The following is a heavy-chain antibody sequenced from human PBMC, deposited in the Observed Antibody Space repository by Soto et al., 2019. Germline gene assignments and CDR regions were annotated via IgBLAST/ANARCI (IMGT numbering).Heavy chain of an antibody. CDR2: IIPIFGTA. Sequence: QVQLVQSGAEVKKPGSSVKVSCKASVGPFSRYAISWVRQAPGQGLEWMGGIIPIFGTANYAQKFQGRVTITADESTSTAYMELSSLRSEDTAVSYCARHVPAAGYYYGLDVWGQGTTVTVS. D-gene: IGHD2-2*01. J-gene: IGHJ6*02. CDR1: VGPFSRYA. CDR3: ARHVPAAGYYYGLDV. V-gene: IGHV1-69*12.